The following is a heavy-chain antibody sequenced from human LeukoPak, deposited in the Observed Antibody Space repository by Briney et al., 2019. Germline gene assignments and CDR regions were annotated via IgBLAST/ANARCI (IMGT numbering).Heavy chain of an antibody. D-gene: IGHD4-17*01. Sequence: SQTLSLTCTVSGGSISSYYWSWIRQPPGKGLEWIGYIYYSGSTNYNPSLKSRVTISVGTSKNQFSLKLSSVTAADTAVYYCASVNDYGDYNWYFDLWGRGTLVTVSS. CDR2: IYYSGST. V-gene: IGHV4-59*08. J-gene: IGHJ2*01. CDR1: GGSISSYY. CDR3: ASVNDYGDYNWYFDL.